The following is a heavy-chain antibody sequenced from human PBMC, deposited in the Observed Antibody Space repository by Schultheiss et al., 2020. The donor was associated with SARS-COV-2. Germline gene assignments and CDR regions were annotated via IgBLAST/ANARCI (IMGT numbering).Heavy chain of an antibody. V-gene: IGHV4-61*02. D-gene: IGHD2-15*01. J-gene: IGHJ6*03. CDR3: ARLGAATPTNYYMDV. Sequence: SQTLSLTCAVSGFSITTSVSCWSWIHESTWEGLEWIGRIYTSGSTNYNPSLKSRVTMSVDTSKNQFSLKLSSVTAADTAVYYCARLGAATPTNYYMDVWGKGTTVTVSS. CDR2: IYTSGST. CDR1: GFSITTSVSC.